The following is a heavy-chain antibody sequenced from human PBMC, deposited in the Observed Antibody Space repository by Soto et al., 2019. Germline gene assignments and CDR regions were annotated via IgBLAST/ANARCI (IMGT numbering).Heavy chain of an antibody. CDR2: IYYSGST. D-gene: IGHD5-18*01. V-gene: IGHV4-61*01. J-gene: IGHJ4*02. Sequence: QVQLQESGPGLVKPSETLSLTCTVSGGAVSSGSYYWSWIRQPPGKGLEWIGYIYYSGSTNSNPSPKSRVTISVDKSKNQFALKLSSVTAADTAVYYCARDSVDTAMVKSGLDYWGQGTLVTVSS. CDR3: ARDSVDTAMVKSGLDY. CDR1: GGAVSSGSYY.